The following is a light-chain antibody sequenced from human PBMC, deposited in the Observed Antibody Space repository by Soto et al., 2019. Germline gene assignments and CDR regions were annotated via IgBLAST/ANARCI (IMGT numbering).Light chain of an antibody. J-gene: IGKJ5*01. CDR2: DAS. CDR1: QRVRSTF. Sequence: EIVLTQSPGTLSLSPGERATLSWRSSQRVRSTFLAWYQHKPGQAPRLLIYDASTRATGVPDRFSGSGSGTDFTLTISRLEPEDFAVYFCQQYGSSPSITFGQGTRLAIK. V-gene: IGKV3-20*01. CDR3: QQYGSSPSIT.